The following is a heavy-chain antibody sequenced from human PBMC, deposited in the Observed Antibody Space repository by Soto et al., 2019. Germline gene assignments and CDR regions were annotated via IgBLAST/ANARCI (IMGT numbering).Heavy chain of an antibody. J-gene: IGHJ4*02. V-gene: IGHV3-23*01. Sequence: LRLSCVASGFTFSTYAMSWVRQAPGKGLEWVSGISGSGSSTFYADSVKGRFTISKDVSKSTLFLQMSSLRVDDTAVYYCAKAYYYGFDCWGQGTPLTVSS. CDR2: ISGSGSST. CDR1: GFTFSTYA. D-gene: IGHD3-10*01. CDR3: AKAYYYGFDC.